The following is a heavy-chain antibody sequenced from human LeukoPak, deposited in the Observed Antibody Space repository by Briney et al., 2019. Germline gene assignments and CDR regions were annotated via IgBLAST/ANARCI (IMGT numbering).Heavy chain of an antibody. CDR1: GGSSTSYY. CDR2: IYFSGST. Sequence: SETLSLTCAVSGGSSTSYYWSWIRQPPGKGLEWIAYIYFSGSTNYNPSLKSRVIISIDTSTNQFSLKLSSVTAADTAVYYCAREGAMTTVSLGSWFDPWGQGTLVTVSS. CDR3: AREGAMTTVSLGSWFDP. J-gene: IGHJ5*02. V-gene: IGHV4-59*12. D-gene: IGHD4-11*01.